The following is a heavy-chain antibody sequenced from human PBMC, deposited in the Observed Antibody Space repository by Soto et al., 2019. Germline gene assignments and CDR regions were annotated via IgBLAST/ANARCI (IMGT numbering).Heavy chain of an antibody. Sequence: SVKVSCKASGGTFSSYTISWVRQAPGQGLEWMGRIIPILGIANYAQKFQGRVTITADKSTSTAYMELSSLRSEDTAVYYCARDSQYGGNSPIDYWGQGTLVTVSS. J-gene: IGHJ4*02. CDR2: IIPILGIA. CDR3: ARDSQYGGNSPIDY. V-gene: IGHV1-69*04. CDR1: GGTFSSYT. D-gene: IGHD2-15*01.